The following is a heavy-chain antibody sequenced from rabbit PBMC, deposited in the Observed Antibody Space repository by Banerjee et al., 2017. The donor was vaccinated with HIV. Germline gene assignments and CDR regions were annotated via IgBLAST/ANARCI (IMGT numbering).Heavy chain of an antibody. J-gene: IGHJ4*01. CDR2: IYAGKGNT. CDR3: ARYLYAGSSYYDL. Sequence: QLKESGGGLVTPGGNLTLTCTASGFDISSYHMTWVRQAPGKGLEWIGIIYAGKGNTYYASWVNGRFTVSSDNAQNTVDLQMHSLTAADTATYFCARYLYAGSSYYDLWGPGTLVTVS. D-gene: IGHD8-1*01. CDR1: GFDISSYH. V-gene: IGHV1S7*01.